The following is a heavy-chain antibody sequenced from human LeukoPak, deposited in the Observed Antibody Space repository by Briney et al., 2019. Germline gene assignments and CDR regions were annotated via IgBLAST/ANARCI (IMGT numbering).Heavy chain of an antibody. D-gene: IGHD6-6*01. CDR1: GFTFSSYA. CDR2: ISGSGGST. CDR3: AKPQSSYTFVFDY. Sequence: GRSMRLSCAASGFTFSSYAMSWVRHAPGKGLEWVSAISGSGGSTYYADSVKGRFTISRDNSKNTLYLQMNSLRAEDTAVYYCAKPQSSYTFVFDYWGQGTLVTVSS. J-gene: IGHJ4*02. V-gene: IGHV3-23*01.